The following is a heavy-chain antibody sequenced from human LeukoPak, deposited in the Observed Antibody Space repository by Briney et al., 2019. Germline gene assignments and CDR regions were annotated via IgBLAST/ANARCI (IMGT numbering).Heavy chain of an antibody. D-gene: IGHD5-18*01. V-gene: IGHV3-30-3*01. CDR2: ISYDGSNK. J-gene: IGHJ4*02. CDR1: GFTFSSYA. CDR3: ARETARYSYGYVVGLDY. Sequence: GRSLRLPCAASGFTFSSYAMHWVRQAPGKGLEWVAVISYDGSNKYYADSVKGRFTISRDNSKNTLYLQMNSLRAEDTAVYYCARETARYSYGYVVGLDYWGQGTLVTVSS.